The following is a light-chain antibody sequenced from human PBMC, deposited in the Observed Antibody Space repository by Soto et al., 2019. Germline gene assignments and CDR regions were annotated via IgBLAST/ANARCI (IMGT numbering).Light chain of an antibody. Sequence: SYELTQPPSVSVSPGQTANITCSGNTLGSKFVFWYQQKAGQSPRVVIYEDTKRPSGIPERFSGSTSGNTATLTISGTQAMDEADFYCQAWDSGTVVFGGGTKVTVL. CDR1: TLGSKF. V-gene: IGLV3-1*01. J-gene: IGLJ2*01. CDR3: QAWDSGTVV. CDR2: EDT.